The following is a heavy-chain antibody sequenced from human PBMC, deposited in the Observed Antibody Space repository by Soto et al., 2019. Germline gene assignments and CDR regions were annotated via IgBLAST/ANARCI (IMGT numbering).Heavy chain of an antibody. CDR3: ARGPYYDILTGYRIPFDP. V-gene: IGHV4-30-4*01. Sequence: SETLSLTCTVSGGSISSGDYYWSWIRQPPGKGLEWIGYIYYSGSTYYNPSLKSRVTISVDTSKNQFSLKLSSVTAADTAVYYCARGPYYDILTGYRIPFDPWGQGTLVTVSS. CDR1: GGSISSGDYY. J-gene: IGHJ5*02. CDR2: IYYSGST. D-gene: IGHD3-9*01.